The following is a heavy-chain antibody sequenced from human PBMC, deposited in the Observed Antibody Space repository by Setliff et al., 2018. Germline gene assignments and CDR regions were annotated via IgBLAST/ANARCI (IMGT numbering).Heavy chain of an antibody. CDR1: KYIFIKYD. V-gene: IGHV7-4-1*01. D-gene: IGHD2-21*01. J-gene: IGHJ3*01. Sequence: GASVKVSCKASKYIFIKYDINWVRQAPGQGLEWMGWINTKTATPSYAQGFTGRFVFSLDTSASTAHLQIDSLTSEDTAVYYCARDLPTEYETILDTFDVWGQGTKVTVSS. CDR2: INTKTATP. CDR3: ARDLPTEYETILDTFDV.